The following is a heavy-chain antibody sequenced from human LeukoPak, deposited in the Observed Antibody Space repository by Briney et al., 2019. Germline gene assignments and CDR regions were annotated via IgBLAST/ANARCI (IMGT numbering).Heavy chain of an antibody. V-gene: IGHV3-30*02. J-gene: IGHJ3*02. CDR1: GFTFSSYG. Sequence: PGGSLRLSCAASGFTFSSYGMHWVRQAPGKGLEWVAFIRYDGSNKHYADSVKGRFTISRDNSKNTLYLQMNSLRAEDTAVYYCAKELVSSSWYGDAFDIWGQGTMVTVSS. D-gene: IGHD6-13*01. CDR3: AKELVSSSWYGDAFDI. CDR2: IRYDGSNK.